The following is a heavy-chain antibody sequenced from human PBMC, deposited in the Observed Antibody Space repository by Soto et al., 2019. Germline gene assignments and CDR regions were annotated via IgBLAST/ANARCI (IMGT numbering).Heavy chain of an antibody. V-gene: IGHV4-34*01. CDR1: GGSFSEYY. J-gene: IGHJ4*02. D-gene: IGHD5-12*01. CDR2: IHHRGSA. CDR3: ARLEGLATISYYFDF. Sequence: PSETLSLTCAVYGGSFSEYYWTWIRQSPGKGLEWIGRIHHRGSAYYNPSLQTRVTISLDKSKSQFSLKLNSVTAADSAVYFCARLEGLATISYYFDFWGPGALVTVSS.